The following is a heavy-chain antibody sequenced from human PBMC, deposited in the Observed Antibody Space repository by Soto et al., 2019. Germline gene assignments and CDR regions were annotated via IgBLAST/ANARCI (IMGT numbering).Heavy chain of an antibody. Sequence: SETLSLTCTVSGGSISSYYWIWIRQPPGKGLEWIGYIYYSGSTNYNPSLKSRVTISVDTSKNQFSLKLSSVTAADTAVYYCARAPSSGWYWFDPWGQGTLVTVSS. CDR2: IYYSGST. J-gene: IGHJ5*02. CDR1: GGSISSYY. V-gene: IGHV4-59*01. D-gene: IGHD6-19*01. CDR3: ARAPSSGWYWFDP.